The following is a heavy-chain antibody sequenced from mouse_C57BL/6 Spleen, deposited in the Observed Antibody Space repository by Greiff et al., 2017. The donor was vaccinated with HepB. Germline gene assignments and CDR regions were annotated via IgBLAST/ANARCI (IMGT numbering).Heavy chain of an antibody. J-gene: IGHJ3*01. CDR2: ISYDGSN. D-gene: IGHD2-5*01. Sequence: EVQVAESGPGLVKPSQSLSLTCSVTGYSITSGYYWNWIRQFPGNKLEWMGYISYDGSNNYNPSLKNRISITRDTSKNQFFLKLNSVTTEDTATYYCARGTNYSNYWFAYWGQGTLVTVSA. V-gene: IGHV3-6*01. CDR3: ARGTNYSNYWFAY. CDR1: GYSITSGYY.